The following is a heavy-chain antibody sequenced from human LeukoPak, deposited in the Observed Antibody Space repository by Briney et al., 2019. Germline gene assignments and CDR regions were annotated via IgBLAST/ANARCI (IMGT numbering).Heavy chain of an antibody. J-gene: IGHJ5*02. CDR2: IYYSGST. CDR1: GGSISSYY. D-gene: IGHD3-3*01. V-gene: IGHV4-59*01. CDR3: AKRTIFGVHNWFDP. Sequence: SSETLSLTCTVSGGSISSYYWSWIRQPPGKGLEWIGYIYYSGSTNYNPPLKSRVTISVDTSKNQFSLKLSSVTAADTAVYYCAKRTIFGVHNWFDPWGQGTLVTVSS.